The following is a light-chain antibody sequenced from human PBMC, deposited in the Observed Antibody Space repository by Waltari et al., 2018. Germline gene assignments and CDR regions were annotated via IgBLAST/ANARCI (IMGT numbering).Light chain of an antibody. Sequence: EIVMTQSPATLSVSPGERAIISCRTSQSVTTNLAWYQQKPGQPPSLLIDGASTRATDIPARFSGSGSGTEFTLTITSLQSEDFAVYYCHQYNDGPPFNFGQGTKLEIK. CDR2: GAS. J-gene: IGKJ2*01. CDR3: HQYNDGPPFN. V-gene: IGKV3-15*01. CDR1: QSVTTN.